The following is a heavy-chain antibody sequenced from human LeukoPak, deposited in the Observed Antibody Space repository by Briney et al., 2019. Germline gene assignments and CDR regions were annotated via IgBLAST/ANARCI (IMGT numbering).Heavy chain of an antibody. Sequence: SETLSLTCTVSGGSISSSSYYWGWIRQPPGKGLEWIGSIYYSGSTYYNPSLKSRVTISVDTSKNQFSLKLSSVTAADPAVYYCARKGDGSGSYYLSYWGQGTLVTVSS. CDR1: GGSISSSSYY. V-gene: IGHV4-39*01. CDR3: ARKGDGSGSYYLSY. CDR2: IYYSGST. D-gene: IGHD3-10*01. J-gene: IGHJ4*02.